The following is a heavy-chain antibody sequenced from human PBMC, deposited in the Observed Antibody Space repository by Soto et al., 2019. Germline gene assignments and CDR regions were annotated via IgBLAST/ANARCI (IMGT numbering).Heavy chain of an antibody. Sequence: EVQLVEAGGGLVQPGGCLKLSCAASGFTFSGSAMHWVRQASGKGLEWVGRIRSKANSYATAYAASVKGRFTISRDDSKNTAYVQMNSMKTEDTAVYYWTGSLEGYYYGMDDWGQGTTVTVSS. CDR2: IRSKANSYAT. J-gene: IGHJ6*02. CDR1: GFTFSGSA. CDR3: TGSLEGYYYGMDD. D-gene: IGHD1-1*01. V-gene: IGHV3-73*02.